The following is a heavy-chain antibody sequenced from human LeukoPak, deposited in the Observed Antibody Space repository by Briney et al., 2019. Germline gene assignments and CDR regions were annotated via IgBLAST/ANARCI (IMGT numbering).Heavy chain of an antibody. Sequence: ASVKVSCKASGYTFTSYYMHWVRQAPGQGLEWMGIINPSDGSTSYAQKFQGRVTMTRDTSTSTVYMELSSLRSEDTAVYYCAREVGGGYSGYDFGYWGQGTLVTVSS. CDR1: GYTFTSYY. V-gene: IGHV1-46*01. D-gene: IGHD5-12*01. J-gene: IGHJ4*02. CDR3: AREVGGGYSGYDFGY. CDR2: INPSDGST.